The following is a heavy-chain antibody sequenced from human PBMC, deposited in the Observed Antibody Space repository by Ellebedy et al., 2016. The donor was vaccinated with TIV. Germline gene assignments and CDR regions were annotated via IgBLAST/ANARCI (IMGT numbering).Heavy chain of an antibody. CDR3: ARVSGDDVFDI. D-gene: IGHD2-21*02. V-gene: IGHV3-13*05. CDR1: GFTFSNYD. CDR2: IGTTGAP. J-gene: IGHJ3*02. Sequence: PGGSLRLSCAASGFTFSNYDMHWIRQLSGKSLEWVSGIGTTGAPYYPASVKGRFTISRDNAKNSLSLQMRSLAVGDTAVYFCARVSGDDVFDIWGQGTKVIVFS.